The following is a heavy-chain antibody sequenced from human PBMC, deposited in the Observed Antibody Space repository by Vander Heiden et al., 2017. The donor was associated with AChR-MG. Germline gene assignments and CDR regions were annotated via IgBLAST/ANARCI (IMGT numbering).Heavy chain of an antibody. Sequence: EVQLLESGGGLVQPGGALRLSCAASGFSFSSDAMSWVRQAPGKGLEWVSAISGSGGSTYYADSVKGRFTISRDNSKNTLYLQMNSLRAEDTAVYYCAKDLVQYQLNAFDIWGQGTMVTVSS. D-gene: IGHD2-2*01. CDR1: GFSFSSDA. CDR2: ISGSGGST. J-gene: IGHJ3*02. CDR3: AKDLVQYQLNAFDI. V-gene: IGHV3-23*01.